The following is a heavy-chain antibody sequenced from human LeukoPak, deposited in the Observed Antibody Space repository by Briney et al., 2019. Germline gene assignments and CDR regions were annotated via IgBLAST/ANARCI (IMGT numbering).Heavy chain of an antibody. J-gene: IGHJ4*02. CDR1: GGSISSSSYY. Sequence: SETLSLTCTVSGGSISSSSYYWGWIRQPPGKGLEWIGSIYYSGSTYYNPSLKSRVTISVDTSKNQLSLKLSSVTAADTAVYYCAKGTSTNGWGFNYWGQGTLVTVSS. D-gene: IGHD2-8*01. CDR2: IYYSGST. V-gene: IGHV4-39*07. CDR3: AKGTSTNGWGFNY.